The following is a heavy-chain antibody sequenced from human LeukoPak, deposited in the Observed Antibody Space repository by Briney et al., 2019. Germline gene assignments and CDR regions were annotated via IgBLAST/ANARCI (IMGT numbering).Heavy chain of an antibody. CDR1: GFTFSSYA. CDR2: ISGSGGST. CDR3: AKNLGESGIAAGRVPSDAFDI. Sequence: GGSLRLSCGASGFTFSSYAMSWVRQAPGKGLEWVSAISGSGGSTYYADSVKGRLTISRDNSKNTLYLQMNSLRAEDTAVYYSAKNLGESGIAAGRVPSDAFDIWGQGTMVTVSS. J-gene: IGHJ3*02. D-gene: IGHD6-13*01. V-gene: IGHV3-23*01.